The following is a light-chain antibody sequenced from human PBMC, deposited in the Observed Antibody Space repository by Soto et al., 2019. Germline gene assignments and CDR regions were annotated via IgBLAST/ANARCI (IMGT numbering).Light chain of an antibody. J-gene: IGKJ4*01. Sequence: EIVMTQSPATLSVSPGERASLSCRASQSVSSNLAWYQQKPGQTPRLLIYATSTRATGVPTRFSGSRSGAEFTLTINSLQSEDFAVYYCQPYNNWPLTFGGGTKVDIK. V-gene: IGKV3-15*01. CDR2: ATS. CDR1: QSVSSN. CDR3: QPYNNWPLT.